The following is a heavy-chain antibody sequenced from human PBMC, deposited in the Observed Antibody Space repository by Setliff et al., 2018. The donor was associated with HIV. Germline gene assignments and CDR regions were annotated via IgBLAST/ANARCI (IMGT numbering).Heavy chain of an antibody. Sequence: SETLSLTCSVSGGSLSSYYWTWIRQPPSGGLEWIGYIYYSGNTKYNPSLKSRVTISVDTSKNQFSLRLNSVTAADTGVYYCARAPSCADSWCYMYYYYYYGMDVWGLGTTVTVSS. D-gene: IGHD2-8*01. J-gene: IGHJ6*02. V-gene: IGHV4-59*12. CDR1: GGSLSSYY. CDR2: IYYSGNT. CDR3: ARAPSCADSWCYMYYYYYYGMDV.